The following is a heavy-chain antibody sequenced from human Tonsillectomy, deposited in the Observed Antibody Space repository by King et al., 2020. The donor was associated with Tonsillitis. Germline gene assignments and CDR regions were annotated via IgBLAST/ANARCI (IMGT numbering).Heavy chain of an antibody. CDR2: IYYSGST. Sequence: QLQESGPGLVKPSETLSLTCTVSGGSISSSSYYWGWIRQPPGKGLEWIGSIYYSGSTYYNPSLKSRVTISVDTSKNQFSLKLSSVTAADTAVYYCARRGSRDWFDPGGQGTLVTVSS. CDR3: ARRGSRDWFDP. V-gene: IGHV4-39*07. J-gene: IGHJ5*02. CDR1: GGSISSSSYY. D-gene: IGHD3-10*01.